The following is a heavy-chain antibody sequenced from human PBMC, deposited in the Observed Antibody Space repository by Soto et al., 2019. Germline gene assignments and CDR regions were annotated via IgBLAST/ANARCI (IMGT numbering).Heavy chain of an antibody. CDR1: GFTFSSYA. V-gene: IGHV3-30-3*01. J-gene: IGHJ4*02. CDR2: ISYDGSNK. CDR3: ARSRPRGATDY. Sequence: GGSLRLSCAASGFTFSSYAMHWVRQAPGKGLEWVAVISYDGSNKYYADSVKGRFTISRDNSKNTLYLQMNSLRAEDTAVYYCARSRPRGATDYWGQGTLVTVSS. D-gene: IGHD1-26*01.